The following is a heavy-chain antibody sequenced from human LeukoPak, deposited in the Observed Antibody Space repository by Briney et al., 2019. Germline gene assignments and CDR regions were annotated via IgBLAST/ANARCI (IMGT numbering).Heavy chain of an antibody. V-gene: IGHV4-30-2*01. D-gene: IGHD3-10*01. Sequence: PSETLSLTCTVSGGSISSGGYYWSWIRQPPGKGLEWIGYIYHSGSTYYNPSLKSRVTISVDRSKNQFSLKLSSVTAADTAVYYCARFGSGSYYPNWFDPWGQGTLVTVSS. CDR1: GGSISSGGYY. J-gene: IGHJ5*02. CDR3: ARFGSGSYYPNWFDP. CDR2: IYHSGST.